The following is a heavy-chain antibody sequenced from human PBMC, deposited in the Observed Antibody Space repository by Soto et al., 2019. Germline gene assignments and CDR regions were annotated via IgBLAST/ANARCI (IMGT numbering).Heavy chain of an antibody. Sequence: QVQLQESGPGLVKPSETPSLTCTVSGGSISSYYWSWIRQPPGKGLEWIGYIYYSGSTNYNPSLKSRVTISVDTSKNQFSLKLSSVTAADTAVYYCARLVAAGNVWGKGTTVTVSS. CDR3: ARLVAAGNV. CDR2: IYYSGST. J-gene: IGHJ6*04. V-gene: IGHV4-59*08. CDR1: GGSISSYY. D-gene: IGHD2-15*01.